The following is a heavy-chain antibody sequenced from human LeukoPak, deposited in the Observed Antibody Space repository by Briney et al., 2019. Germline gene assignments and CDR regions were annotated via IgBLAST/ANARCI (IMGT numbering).Heavy chain of an antibody. CDR2: ISYDGSNK. CDR1: GFTFSSYA. D-gene: IGHD3-10*01. J-gene: IGHJ4*02. V-gene: IGHV3-30-3*01. Sequence: GGSLRLSCAASGFTFSSYAMHWVRQAPGKGLEWVAVISYDGSNKYYADSVKGRFTISRDNSKNTLYLQMNSLRAEDTAVYYCARGGGTGSTDLFDYWGQGTLVTVSS. CDR3: ARGGGTGSTDLFDY.